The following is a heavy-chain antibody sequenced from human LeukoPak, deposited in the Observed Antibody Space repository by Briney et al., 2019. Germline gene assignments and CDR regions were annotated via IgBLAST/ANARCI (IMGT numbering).Heavy chain of an antibody. CDR3: ARALHPLAVVVTAIDY. V-gene: IGHV3-21*01. J-gene: IGHJ4*02. CDR1: GFXFSSYS. D-gene: IGHD2-21*02. CDR2: ISSSSSYI. Sequence: PGGSLRLSCAASGFXFSSYSMNWVRQAPGKGLEWVSSISSSSSYIYYADSVKGRFTISRDNAKNSLYLQMNSLRAEDTAVYYCARALHPLAVVVTAIDYWGQGTLVTVSS.